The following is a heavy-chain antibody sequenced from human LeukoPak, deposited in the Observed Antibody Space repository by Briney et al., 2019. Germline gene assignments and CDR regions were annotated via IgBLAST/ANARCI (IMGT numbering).Heavy chain of an antibody. J-gene: IGHJ4*02. CDR3: ARDLVVVVVAATHRPFDY. CDR2: IYYSGST. D-gene: IGHD2-15*01. V-gene: IGHV4-39*07. Sequence: SETLSLTCTVSGGSISSSSYYWGWIRQPPGKGLEWIGSIYYSGSTYYNPSLKSRVTISVDTSKNQFSLKLSSVTAADTAVYYCARDLVVVVVAATHRPFDYWGQGTLVTVSS. CDR1: GGSISSSSYY.